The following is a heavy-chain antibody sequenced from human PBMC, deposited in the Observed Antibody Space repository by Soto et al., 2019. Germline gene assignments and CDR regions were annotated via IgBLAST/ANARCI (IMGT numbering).Heavy chain of an antibody. CDR2: IWYDGSNK. D-gene: IGHD3-22*01. V-gene: IGHV3-33*01. Sequence: GGSLRLSCAASGFTFSSYGMHWVRQAPGKGLEWVAVIWYDGSNKYYADSVKGRFTISRDNSKNTLYLQMNSLRAEDTAVYYCASTGGYYYDSSGYYPNDYYYGMDVWAKGPRSPSP. CDR3: ASTGGYYYDSSGYYPNDYYYGMDV. J-gene: IGHJ6*02. CDR1: GFTFSSYG.